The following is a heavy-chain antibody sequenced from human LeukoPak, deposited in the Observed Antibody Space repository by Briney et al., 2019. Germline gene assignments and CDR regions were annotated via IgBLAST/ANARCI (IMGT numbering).Heavy chain of an antibody. CDR1: GFTFSKFW. CDR3: AKEKYIVVAFFDY. D-gene: IGHD2-21*01. V-gene: IGHV3-23*01. J-gene: IGHJ4*02. CDR2: ISGSGGST. Sequence: GGSLRLSCAASGFTFSKFWMSWVRQAPGKGLEWVSAISGSGGSTYYADSVKGRFTISRDNSKNTLYLQMNSLRAEDTAVYYCAKEKYIVVAFFDYWGQGTLVTVSS.